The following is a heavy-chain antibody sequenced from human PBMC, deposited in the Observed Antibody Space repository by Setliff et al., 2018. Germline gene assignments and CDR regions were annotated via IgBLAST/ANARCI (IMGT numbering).Heavy chain of an antibody. J-gene: IGHJ4*02. CDR1: GGSINSHS. D-gene: IGHD6-19*01. V-gene: IGHV4-59*11. Sequence: SETLSLTCTVSGGSINSHSWSWIRQPPGKGLEWIGSIYNNGYTNYSPSLKSRVTMSIDTSKKQFSLKLSSVTAADSAVYYCAHRLGSSGWYDYWGQGTLVTVSS. CDR3: AHRLGSSGWYDY. CDR2: IYNNGYT.